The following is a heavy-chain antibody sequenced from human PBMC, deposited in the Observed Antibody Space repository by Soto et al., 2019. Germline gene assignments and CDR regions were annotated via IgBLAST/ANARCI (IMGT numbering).Heavy chain of an antibody. J-gene: IGHJ5*02. CDR3: ARWVMTTVTPGFDP. V-gene: IGHV4-59*01. CDR2: IYYSGST. CDR1: GGSISSYY. Sequence: SETLSLTCTVSGGSISSYYWSWIRQPPGKGLEWIGYIYYSGSTNYNPSLKSRVTISVDTSKNQFSLKLSSVTAADTAVYYCARWVMTTVTPGFDPWGQGTLVTVSS. D-gene: IGHD4-4*01.